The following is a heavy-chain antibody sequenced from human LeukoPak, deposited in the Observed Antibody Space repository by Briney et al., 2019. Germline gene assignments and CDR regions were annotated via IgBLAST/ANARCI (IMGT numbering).Heavy chain of an antibody. Sequence: EASVKVSCKASGYTFTSYGISWVRQAPGQGLEWMGWISAYNGNTNYAQKLQGRVTVTTDTSINTAYMKLRNLRSDDTAVYYCARGPEDLAVVVTATEYFLHWGQGTLVTVSS. D-gene: IGHD2-21*02. CDR2: ISAYNGNT. V-gene: IGHV1-18*01. J-gene: IGHJ1*01. CDR1: GYTFTSYG. CDR3: ARGPEDLAVVVTATEYFLH.